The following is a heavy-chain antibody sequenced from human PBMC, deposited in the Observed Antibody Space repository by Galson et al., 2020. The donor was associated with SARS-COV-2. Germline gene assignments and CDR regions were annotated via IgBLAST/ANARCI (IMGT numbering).Heavy chain of an antibody. Sequence: GGSLSLSCAASGFTFSSYGMHWVRQAPGKGLEWVAVIWYDGSNKYYADSVKGRFTISRDNSKNTLYLQMNSLRAEDTAVYYCARDRGSSWYFYFDYWGQGTLVTVSS. CDR2: IWYDGSNK. CDR1: GFTFSSYG. V-gene: IGHV3-33*01. CDR3: ARDRGSSWYFYFDY. D-gene: IGHD6-13*01. J-gene: IGHJ4*02.